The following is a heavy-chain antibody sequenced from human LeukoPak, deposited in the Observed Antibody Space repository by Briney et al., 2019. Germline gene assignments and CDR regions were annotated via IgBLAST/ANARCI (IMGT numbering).Heavy chain of an antibody. V-gene: IGHV3-74*01. D-gene: IGHD6-19*01. J-gene: IGHJ4*02. Sequence: GGSLRLPCAASGFTFSSYWMHWVRQAPGKGLVWVSRINTDGSSTSCADSVKGRFTISRDNAKNTLYLQMNSLRAEDTAVYYCARESREQWLVTFDYWGQGTLVTVSS. CDR1: GFTFSSYW. CDR3: ARESREQWLVTFDY. CDR2: INTDGSST.